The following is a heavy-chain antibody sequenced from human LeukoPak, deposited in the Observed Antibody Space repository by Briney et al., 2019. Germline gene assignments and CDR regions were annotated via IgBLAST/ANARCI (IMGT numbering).Heavy chain of an antibody. Sequence: SETLSLTCAVYGGSFSGYYWIWIRQPPGKGLEWIGEINHSGSTNYNPSLKSRVTISVDTSKNQFSLKLSSVTAADTAVYYCARGGEELPPDYWGQGTLVTVSS. J-gene: IGHJ4*02. CDR2: INHSGST. V-gene: IGHV4-34*01. CDR3: ARGGEELPPDY. CDR1: GGSFSGYY. D-gene: IGHD1-26*01.